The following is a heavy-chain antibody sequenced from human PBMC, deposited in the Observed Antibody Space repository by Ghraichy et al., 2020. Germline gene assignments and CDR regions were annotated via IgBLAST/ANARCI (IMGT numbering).Heavy chain of an antibody. V-gene: IGHV4-4*07. CDR1: GGSISKNY. CDR3: ARDGAGGARDY. Sequence: SETLSLTCSVSGGSISKNYWSWIRQPAGKGLEWIGRIYSSGNTNYNPSLKSRVTMSVDTAKNQFSLRLSSVTAADTAVYYCARDGAGGARDYWGQGTLVTVSS. D-gene: IGHD3-16*01. CDR2: IYSSGNT. J-gene: IGHJ4*02.